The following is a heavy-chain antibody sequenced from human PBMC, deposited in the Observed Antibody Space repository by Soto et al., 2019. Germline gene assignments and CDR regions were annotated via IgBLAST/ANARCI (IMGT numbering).Heavy chain of an antibody. V-gene: IGHV1-69*13. CDR1: GGTFSSYA. CDR2: IIPIFGTA. Sequence: ASVKVSCKASGGTFSSYAISWVRQAPGQGLEWMGGIIPIFGTANSAQKFQGRVTITADESTSTAYMELSSLRSEDTAVYYCARGLFDPRVSGYGMDVWGQGTTVTVSS. D-gene: IGHD2-8*01. CDR3: ARGLFDPRVSGYGMDV. J-gene: IGHJ6*02.